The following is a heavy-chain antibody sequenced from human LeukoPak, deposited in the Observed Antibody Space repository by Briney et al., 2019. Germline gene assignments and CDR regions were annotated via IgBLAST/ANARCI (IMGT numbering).Heavy chain of an antibody. Sequence: SETLSLTCTVSGGSISSSSYYWGWIRQPPGKGLEWIGSIYYSGSTYYNPSLKSRVTISVDTSKNQFSLKLSSVTAADTAVYYCARQDWWKRSPNSGYSSSWYGRKREAGGYFDYWGQGTLVTVSS. CDR2: IYYSGST. CDR1: GGSISSSSYY. D-gene: IGHD6-13*01. V-gene: IGHV4-39*01. J-gene: IGHJ4*02. CDR3: ARQDWWKRSPNSGYSSSWYGRKREAGGYFDY.